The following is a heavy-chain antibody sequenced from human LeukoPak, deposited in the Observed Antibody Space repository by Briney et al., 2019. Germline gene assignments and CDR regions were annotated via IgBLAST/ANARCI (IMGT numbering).Heavy chain of an antibody. J-gene: IGHJ4*02. CDR3: ARDGTSYGSTYDY. CDR2: IYHSGST. V-gene: IGHV4-4*02. Sequence: SGTLSLTCAVSGGSISSSNWWSWVRQPPGKGLEWIGEIYHSGSTNYNPSLKSRVTTSVDKSKNQFSLKLSSVTAADTAVYYCARDGTSYGSTYDYWGQGTLVTVSS. CDR1: GGSISSSNW. D-gene: IGHD5-18*01.